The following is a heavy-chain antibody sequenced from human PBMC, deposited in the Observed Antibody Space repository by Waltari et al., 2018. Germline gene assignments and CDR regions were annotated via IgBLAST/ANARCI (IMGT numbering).Heavy chain of an antibody. V-gene: IGHV1-69*01. D-gene: IGHD6-13*01. CDR1: GGTFSSYA. CDR3: ARTIYEPYSSSRRWFDP. J-gene: IGHJ5*02. CDR2: IIPIFGTA. Sequence: QVQLVQSGAEVKKPGSSVKVSCKASGGTFSSYAISWVRQAPGQGLEWRGGIIPIFGTASYAQKFQGRVTITADESTSTAYMELSSLRSEDTAVYYCARTIYEPYSSSRRWFDPWGQGTLVTVSS.